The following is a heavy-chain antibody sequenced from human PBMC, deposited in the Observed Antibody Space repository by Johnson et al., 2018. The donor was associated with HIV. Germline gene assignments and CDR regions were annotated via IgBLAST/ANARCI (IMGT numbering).Heavy chain of an antibody. Sequence: QEKLVESGGGVVQPGRSLRLSCAASGFTFSSYAMHWVRQAPGKGLEWVAVISFDGSNKYYADSVKGRFTISRDSAKNSLYLQMNSLRAEDTAVYYCARVDRSWAFDIWGQGTMVTVSS. CDR1: GFTFSSYA. CDR3: ARVDRSWAFDI. D-gene: IGHD3-16*02. CDR2: ISFDGSNK. V-gene: IGHV3-30-3*01. J-gene: IGHJ3*02.